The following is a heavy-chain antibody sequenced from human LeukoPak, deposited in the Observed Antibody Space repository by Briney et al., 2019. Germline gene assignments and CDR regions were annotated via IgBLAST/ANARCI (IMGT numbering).Heavy chain of an antibody. V-gene: IGHV3-7*01. Sequence: PGGSLRLSCAASGFTFSSYWMTWVRQAPGKGLEWVANVRQDGGQKYYVYSVKGRFTISRDNAESSLYLQMNSLRAEDTAVYYCARGVGYYYYMDVWGKGTTVTVSS. J-gene: IGHJ6*03. CDR2: VRQDGGQK. CDR3: ARGVGYYYYMDV. CDR1: GFTFSSYW.